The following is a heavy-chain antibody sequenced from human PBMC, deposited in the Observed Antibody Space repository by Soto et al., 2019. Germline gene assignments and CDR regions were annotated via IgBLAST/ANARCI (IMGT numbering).Heavy chain of an antibody. CDR3: AKNGRAAAMYNSFDP. D-gene: IGHD6-13*01. V-gene: IGHV3-23*01. Sequence: EVQLLESGGGLVQPGGSLRLSCTGSGFTFSSYAMNWVRQAPGKGLECVSTISGSGGTTYYADSVKGRFTISRDNSKNMLYLQMRSLRAEDTAVYYCAKNGRAAAMYNSFDPWGQGTMVTVSS. CDR1: GFTFSSYA. J-gene: IGHJ5*02. CDR2: ISGSGGTT.